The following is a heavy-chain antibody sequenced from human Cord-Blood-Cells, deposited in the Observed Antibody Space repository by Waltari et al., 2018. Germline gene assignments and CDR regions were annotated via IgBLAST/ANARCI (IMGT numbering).Heavy chain of an antibody. CDR2: INAGNGNT. CDR1: GYTFTSYA. J-gene: IGHJ4*02. D-gene: IGHD6-13*01. Sequence: QVQLVQSGAEVKKPGASVKVSCKASGYTFTSYAMHWVRQAPGQRLEWMGWINAGNGNTKYSQKLQGRVTITRDTSASTAYMELSSLRSEDTAVYYCARGGWSHSSSWYYFDYWGQGTLVTVSS. CDR3: ARGGWSHSSSWYYFDY. V-gene: IGHV1-3*01.